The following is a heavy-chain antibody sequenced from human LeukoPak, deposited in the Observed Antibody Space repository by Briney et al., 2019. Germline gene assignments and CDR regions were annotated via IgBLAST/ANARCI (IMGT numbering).Heavy chain of an antibody. CDR1: GVTFRSYE. Sequence: GGSLRLSCAASGVTFRSYERNWVRQASGKGLEWVGRVRSKTNSYATEYAASVKGRFTISRDDSKNTAYLQMNSLKTEDTAVHYCTRHAGGAYYYYMDVWGKGTTVTVSS. V-gene: IGHV3-73*01. CDR3: TRHAGGAYYYYMDV. J-gene: IGHJ6*03. CDR2: VRSKTNSYAT. D-gene: IGHD3-10*01.